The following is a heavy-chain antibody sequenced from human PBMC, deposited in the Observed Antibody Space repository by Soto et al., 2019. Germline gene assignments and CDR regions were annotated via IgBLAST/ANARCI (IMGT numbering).Heavy chain of an antibody. CDR3: AKASVWYPYFDS. Sequence: EAQLLESGGDLVQPGGSLRLSCAASEFSFDNYAMSWVRQAPGKGLEWVSSITYTGVSTYYADSVKGRFTISRDNSKDKLYLQMNSPRAEDTAVYYCAKASVWYPYFDSWGQGTLVTVSS. D-gene: IGHD6-13*01. V-gene: IGHV3-23*01. J-gene: IGHJ4*02. CDR1: EFSFDNYA. CDR2: ITYTGVST.